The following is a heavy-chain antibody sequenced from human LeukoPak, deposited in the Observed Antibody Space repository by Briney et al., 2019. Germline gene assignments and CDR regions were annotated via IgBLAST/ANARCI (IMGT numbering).Heavy chain of an antibody. D-gene: IGHD2-21*02. CDR1: GFTFSSYG. Sequence: GRSLRLSCAASGFTFSSYGMHWVRQAPGKGLEWVAVISYDGSNKYYADSVKGRFTISRDNSKNTLYLQMNSLRAEDTAVYYCARGSRSYCGGDCYFDYWGQGTLVTVSS. J-gene: IGHJ4*02. CDR2: ISYDGSNK. CDR3: ARGSRSYCGGDCYFDY. V-gene: IGHV3-30*03.